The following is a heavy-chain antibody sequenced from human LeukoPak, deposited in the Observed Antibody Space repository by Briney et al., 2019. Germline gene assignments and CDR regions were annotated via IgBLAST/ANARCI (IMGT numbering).Heavy chain of an antibody. CDR2: ISYDGSNK. CDR3: AKPQTPMIVVVTDFDY. Sequence: GRSLRLSCAASGFTFSSYAMHWVRQAPGKGLEWVAVISYDGSNKYYADSVKGRFTISRDNSKNTLYLQMNSLRAEDTAVYYCAKPQTPMIVVVTDFDYWGQGTLVTVSS. J-gene: IGHJ4*02. CDR1: GFTFSSYA. V-gene: IGHV3-30-3*02. D-gene: IGHD3-22*01.